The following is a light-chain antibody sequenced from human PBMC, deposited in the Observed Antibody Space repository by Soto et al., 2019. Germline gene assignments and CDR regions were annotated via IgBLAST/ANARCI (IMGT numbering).Light chain of an antibody. V-gene: IGKV3-20*01. CDR3: QQYGSSPWT. J-gene: IGKJ1*01. Sequence: EIVLTQSPGTLSLYPGERATLSCXASXSVSSSYLAWYQKTPGQAPRILIYGASSRATGIPDRFSGIGSGTDFTLTISRLEPEDFAVYYCQQYGSSPWTFGQGTKVDNK. CDR2: GAS. CDR1: XSVSSSY.